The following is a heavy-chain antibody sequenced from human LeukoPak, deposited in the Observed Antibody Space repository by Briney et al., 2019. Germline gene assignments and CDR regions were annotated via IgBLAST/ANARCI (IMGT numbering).Heavy chain of an antibody. J-gene: IGHJ4*02. V-gene: IGHV4-61*02. CDR2: IYTSGST. D-gene: IGHD1-7*01. CDR3: ARVYGTSNSYMAFDY. CDR1: GGSISSGSYY. Sequence: SQTLSLTCTVSGGSISSGSYYWSWIRQPAGKGLEWIGRIYTSGSTNYNPSLKSRVTISVDTSKNQFSLKLSSVTAADTAVYYCARVYGTSNSYMAFDYWGQGTLVTVSS.